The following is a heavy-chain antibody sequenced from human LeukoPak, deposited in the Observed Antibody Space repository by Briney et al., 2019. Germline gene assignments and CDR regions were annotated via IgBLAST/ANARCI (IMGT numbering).Heavy chain of an antibody. V-gene: IGHV3-30*02. D-gene: IGHD3-3*01. CDR3: AKDLGFLEWLDY. CDR1: GFTFSSYS. J-gene: IGHJ4*02. Sequence: GGSLRLSCAASGFTFSSYSMNWVRQAPGKGLEWVAFIRYDGSNKYYADSVKGRFTVSRDNSKNTLYLQMNSLRAEDTAVYYCAKDLGFLEWLDYWGQGTLVTVSS. CDR2: IRYDGSNK.